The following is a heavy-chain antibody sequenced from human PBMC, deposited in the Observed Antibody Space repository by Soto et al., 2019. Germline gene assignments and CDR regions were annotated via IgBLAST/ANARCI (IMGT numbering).Heavy chain of an antibody. D-gene: IGHD4-4*01. V-gene: IGHV1-24*01. CDR3: ATSNPTPDSYYYYYMDV. J-gene: IGHJ6*03. CDR1: GYTLTELS. CDR2: FDPEDGET. Sequence: ASVKVSCKVSGYTLTELSMHWVRQAPGKGLEWMGGFDPEDGETIYAQKFQGRVTMTEDTSTDTAYMELSSLRSEDTAVYYCATSNPTPDSYYYYYMDVWGKGTTVTVSS.